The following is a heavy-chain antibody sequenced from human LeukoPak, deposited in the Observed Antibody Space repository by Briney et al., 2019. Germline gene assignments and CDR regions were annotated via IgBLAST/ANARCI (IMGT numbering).Heavy chain of an antibody. CDR3: ARGSVYDAFDI. Sequence: GGSLRLSCAASGFTFSVYYMSWSRQAPGKGLEWVSYISSSGSTIYYADSVKGRFTISRDNAKNSLYLQMNSLRAEDTAVYYCARGSVYDAFDIWGQGTMVTVSS. J-gene: IGHJ3*02. D-gene: IGHD2-8*01. CDR1: GFTFSVYY. CDR2: ISSSGSTI. V-gene: IGHV3-11*01.